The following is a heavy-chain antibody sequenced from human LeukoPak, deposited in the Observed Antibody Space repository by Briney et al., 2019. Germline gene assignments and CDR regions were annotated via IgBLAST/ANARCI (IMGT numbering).Heavy chain of an antibody. CDR1: GFTFSTYS. CDR2: ISSSSTYI. D-gene: IGHD6-13*01. V-gene: IGHV3-21*01. J-gene: IGHJ5*02. CDR3: ARVEPYSSSWYP. Sequence: PGGSLRLSCAASGFTFSTYSMKWVRQAPGKGLEWVSSISSSSTYIYYADSVKGRFTISRDNAKNSLYLQMNSLRAEDTAVYYCARVEPYSSSWYPWGQGTLVTVSS.